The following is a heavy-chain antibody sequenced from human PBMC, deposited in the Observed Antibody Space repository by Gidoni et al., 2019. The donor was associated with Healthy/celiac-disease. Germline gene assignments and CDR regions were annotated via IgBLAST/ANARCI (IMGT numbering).Heavy chain of an antibody. CDR3: AREGANWVLYGMDV. J-gene: IGHJ6*02. Sequence: EVQLVESGGGLVQPGGSLRPSCEASGFTVSSNYMSWVRQAPGKGLEWVSVIYSGGSTYYADSVKGRFTISRDNSKNTLYLQMNSLRAEDTAVYYCAREGANWVLYGMDVWGQGTTVTVSS. CDR2: IYSGGST. CDR1: GFTVSSNY. V-gene: IGHV3-66*01. D-gene: IGHD7-27*01.